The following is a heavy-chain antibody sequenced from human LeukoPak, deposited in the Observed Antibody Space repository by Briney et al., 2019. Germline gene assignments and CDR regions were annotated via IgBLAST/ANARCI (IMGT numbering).Heavy chain of an antibody. CDR1: GFTFSSYS. J-gene: IGHJ4*02. CDR2: ISSSSSYI. Sequence: GGSLRLSCAASGFTFSSYSMNWVRQAPGKGLEWVSSISSSSSYIYYADSVKGRFTISRDNAKNSLYLQMNSLRAEDTAVYYCAKGGIVVVLGDWGQGTLVTVSS. CDR3: AKGGIVVVLGD. D-gene: IGHD3-22*01. V-gene: IGHV3-21*04.